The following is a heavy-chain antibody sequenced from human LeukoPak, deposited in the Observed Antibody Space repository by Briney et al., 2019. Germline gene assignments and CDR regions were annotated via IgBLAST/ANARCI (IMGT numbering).Heavy chain of an antibody. CDR3: ARAGSYLISLDY. Sequence: GASVKVSCKASGYTFTDYYMHWVRQAPGQGLEWVGWINPNSGGTKYAQKFQGRVTMTSDTSVSTAYMELRRLNFDDTAVYYCARAGSYLISLDYWGQGTLVTVSS. V-gene: IGHV1-2*02. CDR1: GYTFTDYY. J-gene: IGHJ4*02. D-gene: IGHD1-26*01. CDR2: INPNSGGT.